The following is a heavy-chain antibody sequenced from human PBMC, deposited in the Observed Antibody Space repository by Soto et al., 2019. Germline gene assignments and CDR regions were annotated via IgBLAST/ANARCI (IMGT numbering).Heavy chain of an antibody. Sequence: SETLSLTCAVYGGSFSGYYWSWIRQPPGKGLEWIGEINHSGSTNYNPSLKSRVTISVDTSKNQFSLKLSSVTAADTAVYYCARRKGGSYYYYYGMDVWGQGTTVTVSS. CDR1: GGSFSGYY. D-gene: IGHD2-15*01. V-gene: IGHV4-34*01. CDR2: INHSGST. J-gene: IGHJ6*02. CDR3: ARRKGGSYYYYYGMDV.